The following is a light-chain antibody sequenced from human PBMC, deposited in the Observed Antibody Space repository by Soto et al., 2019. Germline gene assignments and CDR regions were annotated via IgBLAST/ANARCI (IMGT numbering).Light chain of an antibody. CDR3: QQYGGSPQT. J-gene: IGKJ1*01. CDR2: GVF. V-gene: IGKV3-20*01. Sequence: EIVLTQSPDTLSLSPGERATLSCRASQSVASNQLAWYQHKSGQAPRILIHGVFTRANGIPDRFSGSGSGTDVALNISRLEPEDFELYYCQQYGGSPQTFGQGTKVAIK. CDR1: QSVASNQ.